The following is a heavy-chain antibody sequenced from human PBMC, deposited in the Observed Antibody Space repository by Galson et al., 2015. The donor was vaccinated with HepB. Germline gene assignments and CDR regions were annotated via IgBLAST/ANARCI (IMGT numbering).Heavy chain of an antibody. CDR3: AGGSYWES. Sequence: SLRLSCATSGFTLSRSWMSWVRQAPGKGLVCVSHINPDGSKNYADSVKGRFTISRDNAKNTLYLQMNSLRVEDTALYYCAGGSYWESWGQGTLVTVSS. CDR2: INPDGSK. D-gene: IGHD1-26*01. J-gene: IGHJ5*02. V-gene: IGHV3-74*01. CDR1: GFTLSRSW.